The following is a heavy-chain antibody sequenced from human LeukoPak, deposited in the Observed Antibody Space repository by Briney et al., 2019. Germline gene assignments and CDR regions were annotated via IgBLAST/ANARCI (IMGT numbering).Heavy chain of an antibody. CDR2: ISYDGSNK. J-gene: IGHJ6*02. V-gene: IGHV3-30-3*01. Sequence: GGSLRLSCAASGFTFSSYAMHWVRQAPGKGLEWVAVISYDGSNKYYADSVKGRFTISRDNSRNTLYLQMNGLRGEDTAVYYCARDTFNREAPYYYYYYGMDVWGQGTTVTVSS. CDR3: ARDTFNREAPYYYYYYGMDV. CDR1: GFTFSSYA. D-gene: IGHD2/OR15-2a*01.